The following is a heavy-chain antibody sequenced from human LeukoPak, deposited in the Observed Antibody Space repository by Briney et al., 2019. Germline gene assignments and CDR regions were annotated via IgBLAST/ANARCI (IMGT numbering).Heavy chain of an antibody. CDR2: INHSGST. J-gene: IGHJ6*02. V-gene: IGHV4-34*01. CDR3: ARASADYNRRMDV. CDR1: GGSFSGYY. Sequence: SETLSLTCAVYGGSFSGYYWSWIRQPPGKGLEWIGEINHSGSTNYNPSLKSRVTISVDTSKNQFSLKLSSVTAADTAVYYCARASADYNRRMDVWGQGTTVTVSS. D-gene: IGHD4-11*01.